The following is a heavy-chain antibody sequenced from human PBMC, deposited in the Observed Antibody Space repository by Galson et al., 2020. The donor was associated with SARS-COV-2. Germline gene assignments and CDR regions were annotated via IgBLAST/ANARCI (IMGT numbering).Heavy chain of an antibody. V-gene: IGHV4-59*08. Sequence: ETSETLSLTCIVSGASIRSYYWNWIRQSPGKGLEWIGYIYHSGTTDYNPSPKSRVTISLDTSKNQFSLKLTSVTAADTAVYYCASQSEGFDYWGQGTRVTVSS. CDR2: IYHSGTT. CDR3: ASQSEGFDY. CDR1: GASIRSYY. J-gene: IGHJ4*02.